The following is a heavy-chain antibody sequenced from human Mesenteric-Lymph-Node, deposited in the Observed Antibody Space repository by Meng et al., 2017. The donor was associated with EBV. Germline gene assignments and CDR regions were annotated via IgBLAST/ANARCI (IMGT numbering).Heavy chain of an antibody. CDR2: IYHSGST. Sequence: QVQLQPWGAGLLKPSESLFLACAGYGGSFSGYYWSWIRQPPGKGLEWIGEIYHSGSTNYNPSFKSRVTISVDTSKNQFSLKLSSVTAADTAVYYCARGVYYGDYAFGYWGQGTLVTVSS. V-gene: IGHV4-34*01. CDR3: ARGVYYGDYAFGY. J-gene: IGHJ4*02. CDR1: GGSFSGYY. D-gene: IGHD4-17*01.